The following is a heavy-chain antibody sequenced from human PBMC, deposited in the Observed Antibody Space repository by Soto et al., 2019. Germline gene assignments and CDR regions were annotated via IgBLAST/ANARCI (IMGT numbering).Heavy chain of an antibody. CDR2: IASNGRNE. CDR1: GFNFTTYA. D-gene: IGHD3-16*01. J-gene: IGHJ3*01. CDR3: ASTYLEEDDAFDL. V-gene: IGHV3-30*14. Sequence: QVQLVESGGGVVQPGGALRLSCAASGFNFTTYAIHWVRQAPGKGLEWVAVIASNGRNEYYADSVKGRFTISRDNSKNLLFLQINSLRAEDTAFYYGASTYLEEDDAFDLGGQGAIVTVSS.